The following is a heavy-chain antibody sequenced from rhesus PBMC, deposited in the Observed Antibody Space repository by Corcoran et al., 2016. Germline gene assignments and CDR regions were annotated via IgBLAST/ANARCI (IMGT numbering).Heavy chain of an antibody. CDR2: LHGSVGDP. Sequence: QVQLQESGPGLVKPSETLTLTCAVSGGSITTYYWSWIRQSPGKGLEWIGRLHGSVGDPTYRPSPKRPVTISIDPSKNQLSLILTSVTAADTAVYFCAKLISSWNNPAFDFWGQGLRVTVSS. V-gene: IGHV4-147*01. CDR3: AKLISSWNNPAFDF. D-gene: IGHD1-20*01. CDR1: GGSITTYY. J-gene: IGHJ3*01.